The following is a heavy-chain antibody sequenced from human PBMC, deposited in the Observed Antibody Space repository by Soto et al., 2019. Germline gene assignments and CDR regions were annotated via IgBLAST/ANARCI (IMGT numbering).Heavy chain of an antibody. Sequence: QVHLVQSGAEVKNPGASVKVSCKVSGYTFTSYGITWVRQAPGQGLEWMGWISAHNGNTDYAQKLQGRVTVTRDTSTSTAYMELRSLRSDDTAVYYCARGRYGDYWGQGALFTVSS. CDR3: ARGRYGDY. V-gene: IGHV1-18*01. CDR2: ISAHNGNT. J-gene: IGHJ4*02. CDR1: GYTFTSYG. D-gene: IGHD1-1*01.